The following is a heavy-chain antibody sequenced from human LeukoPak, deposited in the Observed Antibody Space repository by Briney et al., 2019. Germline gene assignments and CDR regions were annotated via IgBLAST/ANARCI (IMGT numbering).Heavy chain of an antibody. CDR3: AIDPNWGTHS. Sequence: GGSLRLSCAASGFTVRSNYMSWVRQAPGKGLEWVSVIFSGGSTYYADSVKGRFTISRDNSQNTVHLQMNSLRVEDTAVYYCAIDPNWGTHSWGQGVLVTVSS. J-gene: IGHJ4*02. CDR1: GFTVRSNY. V-gene: IGHV3-53*01. D-gene: IGHD7-27*01. CDR2: IFSGGST.